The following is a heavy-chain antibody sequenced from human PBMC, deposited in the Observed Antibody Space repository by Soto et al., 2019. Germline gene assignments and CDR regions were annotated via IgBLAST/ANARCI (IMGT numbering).Heavy chain of an antibody. Sequence: PGGSLRLSCTGSGFTFSSYGMSWVRQVPGKGLEWVSFISNGGDATHFADSVKGRFTISRDNSKNTLYLQMNSLRAEDTAVYYCAMGGGYRYLDVWGEGTTVTVSS. CDR3: AMGGGYRYLDV. V-gene: IGHV3-23*01. CDR1: GFTFSSYG. CDR2: ISNGGDAT. D-gene: IGHD5-12*01. J-gene: IGHJ6*04.